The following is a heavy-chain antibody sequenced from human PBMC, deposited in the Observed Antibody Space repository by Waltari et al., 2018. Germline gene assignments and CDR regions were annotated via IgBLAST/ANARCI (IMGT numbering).Heavy chain of an antibody. Sequence: QVQLQESGPGLVKPSETLSLTCSVPGTSISRPHWTWPRQPPGRGLEWIGYVDYSGSTKYNPTLKSRLAISVDISNNQFSLKLTSVTAADTAVYFCAREGRNYYGSGTFENWFDPWGQGILVTVSS. CDR1: GTSISRPH. CDR2: VDYSGST. V-gene: IGHV4-59*11. CDR3: AREGRNYYGSGTFENWFDP. J-gene: IGHJ5*02. D-gene: IGHD3-10*01.